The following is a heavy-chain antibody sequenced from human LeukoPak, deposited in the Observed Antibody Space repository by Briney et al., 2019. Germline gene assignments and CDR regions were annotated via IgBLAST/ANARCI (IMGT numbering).Heavy chain of an antibody. CDR1: GYTLTELS. V-gene: IGHV1-24*01. J-gene: IGHJ4*02. D-gene: IGHD6-13*01. CDR3: ARSGLGDPGIIAAAGFVDY. Sequence: GASVKVSCKVSGYTLTELSMHWVRQAPGKGLEWMGGFDPEDGETIYAQKFQGRVTMTEDTSTDTAYMELRSLRSDDTAVYYCARSGLGDPGIIAAAGFVDYWGQGTLVTVSS. CDR2: FDPEDGET.